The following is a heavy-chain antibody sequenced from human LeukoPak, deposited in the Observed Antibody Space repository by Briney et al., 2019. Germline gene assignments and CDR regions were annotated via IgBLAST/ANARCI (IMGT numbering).Heavy chain of an antibody. CDR2: MNPNSGNT. Sequence: ASVKVSCKASGYTFTSYDISWVRQATGQGLEWMGWMNPNSGNTGYAQKFQGRVTMTRNTSISTAYMELRSLRSEDTAVYYCARDECSGGSCHYWFDPWGQGTPVTVSS. D-gene: IGHD2-15*01. CDR1: GYTFTSYD. J-gene: IGHJ5*02. CDR3: ARDECSGGSCHYWFDP. V-gene: IGHV1-8*01.